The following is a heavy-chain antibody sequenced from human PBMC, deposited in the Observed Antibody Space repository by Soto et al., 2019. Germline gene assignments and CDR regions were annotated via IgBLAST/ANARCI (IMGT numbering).Heavy chain of an antibody. CDR1: GCSISGGGFS. D-gene: IGHD6-13*01. CDR3: ARAIAAPFDY. CDR2: ILHTGGT. V-gene: IGHV4-30-2*01. J-gene: IGHJ4*02. Sequence: PXETLSLTCAVSGCSISGGGFSLSWIRQPPGKGLEWIGYILHTGGTQYNPSLKSRVSMSVDKSKNQFSLHLTSVTAADTAVYYCARAIAAPFDYWGQGTLVTVSS.